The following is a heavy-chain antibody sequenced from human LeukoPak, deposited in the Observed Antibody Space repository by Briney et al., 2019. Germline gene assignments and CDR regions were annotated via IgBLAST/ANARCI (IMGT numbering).Heavy chain of an antibody. Sequence: AETLSLTCTVSGVSITSSCYYWGWTRQPPGKGLEWIVSIYYSGSTYYDPSLDSRATISVDTSKNPCSLKLSSVTAADTAVYYCASLRERSYYARGFDYWGQGTLVTVSS. CDR1: GVSITSSCYY. V-gene: IGHV4-39*01. D-gene: IGHD1-26*01. CDR2: IYYSGST. J-gene: IGHJ4*02. CDR3: ASLRERSYYARGFDY.